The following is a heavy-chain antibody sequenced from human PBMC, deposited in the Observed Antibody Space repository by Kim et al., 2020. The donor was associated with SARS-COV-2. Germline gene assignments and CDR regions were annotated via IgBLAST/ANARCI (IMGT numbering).Heavy chain of an antibody. CDR1: GYTFTSYG. CDR3: ARGDVLLWFGELSLDY. V-gene: IGHV1-18*01. Sequence: ASVKVSCKASGYTFTSYGISWVRQAPGQGLEWMGWISAYNGNTNYAQKLQGRVTMTTDTSTSTAYMELRSLRSDDTAVYYCARGDVLLWFGELSLDYWGQGTLVTVSS. CDR2: ISAYNGNT. D-gene: IGHD3-10*01. J-gene: IGHJ4*02.